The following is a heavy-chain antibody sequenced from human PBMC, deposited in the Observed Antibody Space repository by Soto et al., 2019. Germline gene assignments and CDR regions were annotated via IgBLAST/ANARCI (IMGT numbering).Heavy chain of an antibody. J-gene: IGHJ4*02. Sequence: ETLSLTCTVSGGSISSYYWSWIRQPPGKGLEWIGYIYYSGSTNYNPSLKSRVTISVDTSKNQFSLKLSSVTAADTAVYYCARAVGYYGSGGFSYFDYWGQGTLVTVSS. V-gene: IGHV4-59*01. CDR1: GGSISSYY. CDR3: ARAVGYYGSGGFSYFDY. D-gene: IGHD3-10*01. CDR2: IYYSGST.